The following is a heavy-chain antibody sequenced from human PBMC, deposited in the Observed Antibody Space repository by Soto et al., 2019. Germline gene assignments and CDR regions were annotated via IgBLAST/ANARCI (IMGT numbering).Heavy chain of an antibody. V-gene: IGHV3-15*01. CDR2: IKSKTDGGTT. Sequence: GGTLRLSCTDSGFNISNAWMSWVRQASGKVLEWVGRIKSKTDGGTTDYAAPVKGRFTISRDDSKNTLYLQMNSLKTEDTAVYYCTTGYDFWSGYPTPYYDYWGQGT. CDR3: TTGYDFWSGYPTPYYDY. D-gene: IGHD3-3*01. J-gene: IGHJ4*02. CDR1: GFNISNAW.